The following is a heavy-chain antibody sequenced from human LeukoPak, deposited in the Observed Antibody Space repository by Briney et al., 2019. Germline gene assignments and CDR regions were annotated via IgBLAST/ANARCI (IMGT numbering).Heavy chain of an antibody. CDR2: ISAYNGNT. D-gene: IGHD2-15*01. J-gene: IGHJ6*03. CDR1: GYTFTSYG. V-gene: IGHV1-18*01. CDR3: ARARGIVVVVAATGSYYYMDV. Sequence: ASVKVSCKASGYTFTSYGISWVRQAPGQGLEWMGWISAYNGNTNYGQKLQGRVTMTTDTSTSTAYMELRSLRSDDTAVYYCARARGIVVVVAATGSYYYMDVWGKGTTVTVSS.